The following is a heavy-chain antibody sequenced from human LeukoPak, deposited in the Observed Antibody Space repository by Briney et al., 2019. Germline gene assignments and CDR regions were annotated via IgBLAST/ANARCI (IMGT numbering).Heavy chain of an antibody. CDR1: GFTFTSSA. CDR3: ARPARGYSYGYVVPSFDY. D-gene: IGHD5-18*01. Sequence: ASVKVSCKASGFTFTSSAMQWVRQARGQRLEWIGWIVVGSGNTNYAQKFQGRVTITADKSTSTAYMELSSLRSEDTAVYYCARPARGYSYGYVVPSFDYWGQGTLVTVSS. V-gene: IGHV1-58*02. CDR2: IVVGSGNT. J-gene: IGHJ4*02.